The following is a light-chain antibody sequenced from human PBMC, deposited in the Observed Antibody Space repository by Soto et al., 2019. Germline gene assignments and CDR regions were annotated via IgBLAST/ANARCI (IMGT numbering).Light chain of an antibody. CDR2: VGTGGIVG. CDR3: GADHGSGSNFVYV. V-gene: IGLV9-49*01. Sequence: QLVLTQPPSASASLGASVTLTCTLSSGYSNYKVDWYQQRPGKGPRFVMRVGTGGIVGSKGDGIPDRFSVLGSGLNRYLTFKNIQEEDESDYHCGADHGSGSNFVYVFGTGTKVTVL. J-gene: IGLJ1*01. CDR1: SGYSNYK.